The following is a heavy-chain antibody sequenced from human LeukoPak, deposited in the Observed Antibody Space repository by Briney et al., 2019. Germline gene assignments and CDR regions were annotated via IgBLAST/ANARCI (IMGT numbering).Heavy chain of an antibody. CDR3: ASEPYGSGSFLGAFDI. Sequence: SETLSLTCTVSGGSISSSSYYWGWIRQPPGKGLEWIGSIYYSGSTYYNPSLKSRVTISIDTSKNQFSLKLSSVTAADTAVYYCASEPYGSGSFLGAFDIWGQGTMVTVSS. V-gene: IGHV4-39*01. J-gene: IGHJ3*02. CDR2: IYYSGST. D-gene: IGHD3-10*01. CDR1: GGSISSSSYY.